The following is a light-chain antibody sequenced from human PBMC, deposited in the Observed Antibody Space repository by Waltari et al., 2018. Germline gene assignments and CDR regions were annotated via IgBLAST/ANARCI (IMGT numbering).Light chain of an antibody. Sequence: EVVLTQSPATLSLSPGESTTLSCRASQSLTKRYLAWYQQKPGQAPRLLIYGASSRAACIPDRFSGSGSGTDFTLIISRLEPDDFAVYYCQQYGSSILYTFGQGTKLEIK. CDR2: GAS. J-gene: IGKJ2*01. CDR1: QSLTKRY. CDR3: QQYGSSILYT. V-gene: IGKV3-20*01.